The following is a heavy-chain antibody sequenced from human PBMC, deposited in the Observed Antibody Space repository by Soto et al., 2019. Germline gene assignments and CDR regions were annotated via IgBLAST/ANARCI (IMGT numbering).Heavy chain of an antibody. J-gene: IGHJ3*02. CDR1: GGSISSYY. CDR3: AREGGVYGPDDAFDI. Sequence: SETLSLTCTVSGGSISSYYWSWIRQPPGKGLEWIGYIYYSGSTNYNPSLKSRVTISVDTSKNQFSLKMSSVTAADTAVYYCAREGGVYGPDDAFDIWGQGTMVTVSS. D-gene: IGHD6-13*01. V-gene: IGHV4-59*01. CDR2: IYYSGST.